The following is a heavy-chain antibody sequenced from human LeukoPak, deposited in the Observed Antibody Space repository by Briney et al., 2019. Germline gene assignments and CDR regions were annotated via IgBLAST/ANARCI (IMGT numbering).Heavy chain of an antibody. CDR2: IWYDGSNK. CDR1: GFTFSSYG. J-gene: IGHJ3*02. Sequence: GRSLRLSCAASGFTFSSYGMHWVRQAPGKGLEGVAVIWYDGSNKYYADSVKGRFTISRDNSKNTLYLQMTSLRAEDTAVYYCARGGLFGVVITPDAFDIWGQGTMVTVSS. D-gene: IGHD3-3*01. V-gene: IGHV3-33*01. CDR3: ARGGLFGVVITPDAFDI.